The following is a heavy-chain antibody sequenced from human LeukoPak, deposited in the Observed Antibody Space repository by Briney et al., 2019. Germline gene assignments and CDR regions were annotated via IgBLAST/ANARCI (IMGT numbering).Heavy chain of an antibody. D-gene: IGHD7-27*01. CDR2: TSSSVSYI. CDR1: GFTFSSYS. CDR3: TTTGDSLYMDV. V-gene: IGHV3-21*05. J-gene: IGHJ6*03. Sequence: GGSLRLSCEASGFTFSSYSFNWVRQAPGRGLEWVAYTSSSVSYIYYVDSVKGRFTISRDNAKNSLYLEMNSLRAEDTAVYYCTTTGDSLYMDVWGKGTTVTVSS.